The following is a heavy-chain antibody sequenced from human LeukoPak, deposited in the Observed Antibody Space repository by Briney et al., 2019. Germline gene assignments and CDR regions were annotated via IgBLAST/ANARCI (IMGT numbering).Heavy chain of an antibody. CDR3: AREDYYYGSGSYYKGGYNWFDP. V-gene: IGHV1-18*01. Sequence: ASVKVSCKASGYTFTSYGISWVRQAPGQGLEWMGWISAYNGNTNYAQKLQGGVTVTTDTSTSTAYMELRSLRSDDTAVYYCAREDYYYGSGSYYKGGYNWFDPWGQGTLVTVSS. J-gene: IGHJ5*02. CDR2: ISAYNGNT. CDR1: GYTFTSYG. D-gene: IGHD3-10*01.